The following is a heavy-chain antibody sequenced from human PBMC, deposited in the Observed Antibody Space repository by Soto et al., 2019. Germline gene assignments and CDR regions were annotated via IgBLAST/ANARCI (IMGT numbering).Heavy chain of an antibody. CDR1: GFTFSSYA. CDR2: ISGSGGST. Sequence: EVQLLESGGGLVQPGGSLRLSCAASGFTFSSYAMSWVRQAPGKGLEWVSAISGSGGSTYYAQKFQGRVTMTGDTSTSTVYMDLSSLRSDDTAVYYCARNKPTATDYFDYWGQGTLVTVSS. J-gene: IGHJ4*02. D-gene: IGHD2-2*01. CDR3: ARNKPTATDYFDY. V-gene: IGHV3-23*01.